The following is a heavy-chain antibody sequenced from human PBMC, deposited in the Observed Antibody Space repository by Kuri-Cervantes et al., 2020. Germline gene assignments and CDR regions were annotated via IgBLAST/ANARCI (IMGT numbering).Heavy chain of an antibody. CDR2: IYYSGST. Sequence: GSLRLSCTVSGGSISDSNYNWAWIRQPPGKGLEWIGSIYYSGSTYYNPSLRSRVTISVDTSKNQFSLRLSPVTAADTAVYYCARVGSGIVVVPAAMPEGGAFDIWGQGTMVTVSS. V-gene: IGHV4-39*07. CDR1: GGSISDSNYN. J-gene: IGHJ3*02. D-gene: IGHD2-2*01. CDR3: ARVGSGIVVVPAAMPEGGAFDI.